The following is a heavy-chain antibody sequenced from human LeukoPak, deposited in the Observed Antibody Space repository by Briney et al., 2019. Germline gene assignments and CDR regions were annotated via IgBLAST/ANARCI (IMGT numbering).Heavy chain of an antibody. Sequence: GGSLRLSCAVSGFTFSSYSMSWVRQAPGKGLEGVANMKEDGSEIFYVDSVKGRFTISRDNAKNSLYLQMNNLRAEDTAVYYCARPRGCGSTRCNNFDYWRQGTRVTVSS. D-gene: IGHD2-2*01. CDR3: ARPRGCGSTRCNNFDY. V-gene: IGHV3-7*01. J-gene: IGHJ4*02. CDR2: MKEDGSEI. CDR1: GFTFSSYS.